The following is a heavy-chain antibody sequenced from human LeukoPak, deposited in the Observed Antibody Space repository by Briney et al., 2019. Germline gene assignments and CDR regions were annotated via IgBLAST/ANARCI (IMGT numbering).Heavy chain of an antibody. CDR3: ARDIAAEGFDY. J-gene: IGHJ4*02. CDR1: GFTFTNHW. D-gene: IGHD6-13*01. Sequence: GGSLRLSCAASGFTFTNHWMHWVRQAPGKGLVWVSRIRPDGRETNHAGSVKGRFTISRDNAKNTLYLQMNSLRAEDTAVYYCARDIAAEGFDYWGQGTLVTVSS. CDR2: IRPDGRET. V-gene: IGHV3-74*01.